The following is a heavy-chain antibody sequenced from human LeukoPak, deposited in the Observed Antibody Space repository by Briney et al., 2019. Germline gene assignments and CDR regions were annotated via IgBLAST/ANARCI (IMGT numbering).Heavy chain of an antibody. J-gene: IGHJ6*02. CDR2: IYNGGST. Sequence: HPGGSLTLSCAASGFTVSSNYMSWVRQAPGKGLEWVGVIYNGGSTYYADSVKGRFTISRHNSKNPLYLQMNSLRAEDTAVYYCARAYRYRADTAMVNYYYYGMDVWGQGTTVTVSS. CDR1: GFTVSSNY. V-gene: IGHV3-53*04. D-gene: IGHD5-18*01. CDR3: ARAYRYRADTAMVNYYYYGMDV.